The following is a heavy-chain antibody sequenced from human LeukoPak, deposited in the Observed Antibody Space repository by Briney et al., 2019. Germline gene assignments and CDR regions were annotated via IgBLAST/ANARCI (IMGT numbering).Heavy chain of an antibody. D-gene: IGHD1-26*01. CDR2: IIPILGIA. J-gene: IGHJ6*02. CDR3: ARDNLEWELPYYYYYGMDV. Sequence: SVKVSCKASGGTFSSYAISWVRQAPGQGLEWMGRIIPILGIANYAQKFQGRVTITADKSTSTAYMELRSLRAEDTAVYYCARDNLEWELPYYYYYGMDVWGQGTTVTVSS. V-gene: IGHV1-69*04. CDR1: GGTFSSYA.